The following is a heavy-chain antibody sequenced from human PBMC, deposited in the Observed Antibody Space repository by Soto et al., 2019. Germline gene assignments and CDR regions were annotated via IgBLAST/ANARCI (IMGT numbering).Heavy chain of an antibody. CDR3: ARGFTMVRELWDY. J-gene: IGHJ4*02. CDR1: GFTFSSHA. CDR2: ISYDGSNK. Sequence: GGSLRLSCAASGFTFSSHAMHWVRQAPGKGLEWVAVISYDGSNKYYADSVKGRFTISRDNSKNTLYLQMNSPRAEDTAVYYCARGFTMVRELWDYWGQGTLVTVSS. D-gene: IGHD3-10*01. V-gene: IGHV3-30-3*01.